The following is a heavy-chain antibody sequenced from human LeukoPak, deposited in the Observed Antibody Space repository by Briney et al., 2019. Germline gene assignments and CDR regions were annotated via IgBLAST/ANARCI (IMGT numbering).Heavy chain of an antibody. CDR3: ARDKGYSYGYINSRDAFDI. J-gene: IGHJ3*02. Sequence: GGSLRLSCAASGFTFSSYSMNWVRQAPGKGLQWVSSISSLSSYIYYADSVKGRFTISRDNAKNSLYLQMNSLRAEDTAVYYCARDKGYSYGYINSRDAFDIWGQGTMVTVSS. CDR2: ISSLSSYI. CDR1: GFTFSSYS. V-gene: IGHV3-21*01. D-gene: IGHD5-18*01.